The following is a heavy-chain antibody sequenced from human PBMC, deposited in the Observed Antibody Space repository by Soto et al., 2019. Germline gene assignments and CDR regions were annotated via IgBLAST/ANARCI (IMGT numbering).Heavy chain of an antibody. D-gene: IGHD3-22*01. CDR2: IDYSGRT. J-gene: IGHJ4*02. Sequence: SETLSLTCTVSGYFISSGYYWCWLRQPPGKGLEWLRSIDYSGRTYYNPSLKSRVSTSVDLSKNQFSLNLRSVTAADTAVYFCARDLSTSYDSYYFDYWGQGTLVTVSS. V-gene: IGHV4-38-2*02. CDR1: GYFISSGYY. CDR3: ARDLSTSYDSYYFDY.